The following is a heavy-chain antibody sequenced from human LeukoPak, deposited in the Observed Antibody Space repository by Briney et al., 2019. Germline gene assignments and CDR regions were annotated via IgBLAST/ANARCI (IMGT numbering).Heavy chain of an antibody. J-gene: IGHJ4*02. CDR3: AKDLGASGTYYNRLGY. CDR1: GFTFSSYS. CDR2: ISSSSSYI. D-gene: IGHD3-10*01. Sequence: GGSLRLSCAASGFTFSSYSMNWVRQAPGKGLEWVSSISSSSSYIYYADSVKGRFTISRDNAQNSLYLQMNSLRAEDTAVYFCAKDLGASGTYYNRLGYWGQGTLVTVSS. V-gene: IGHV3-21*01.